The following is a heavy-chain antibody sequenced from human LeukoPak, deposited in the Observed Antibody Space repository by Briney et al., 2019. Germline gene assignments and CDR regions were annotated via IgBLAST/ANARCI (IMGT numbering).Heavy chain of an antibody. D-gene: IGHD1-26*01. Sequence: GGSLRLSCAASGFTFSRYWVHWVRQAPGKGLEWVARINSDGSTINHADSVRGRFTISRDNAENTLYLQMSSLRAEDTASYFCARAAYYRFDYWGQGTLVTVSS. J-gene: IGHJ4*02. V-gene: IGHV3-74*01. CDR2: INSDGSTI. CDR3: ARAAYYRFDY. CDR1: GFTFSRYW.